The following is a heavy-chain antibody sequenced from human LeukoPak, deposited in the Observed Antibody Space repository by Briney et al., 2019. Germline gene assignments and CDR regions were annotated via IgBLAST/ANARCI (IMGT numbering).Heavy chain of an antibody. D-gene: IGHD3-16*01. CDR1: GFTFSDYW. Sequence: GGSLRLSCAVSGFTFSDYWMTWVRQAPGRGLEWVANIKEDGSDKQYVDSVQGRFTISRDNAENSLYLQMNSLRAEDTAVYYCVRESSVWVGPGIGRPLDVWGKGTAVSVSS. CDR3: VRESSVWVGPGIGRPLDV. V-gene: IGHV3-7*01. J-gene: IGHJ6*04. CDR2: IKEDGSDK.